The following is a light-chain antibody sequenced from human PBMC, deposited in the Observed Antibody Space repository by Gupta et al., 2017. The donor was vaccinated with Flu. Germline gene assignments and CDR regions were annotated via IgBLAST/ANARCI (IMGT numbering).Light chain of an antibody. J-gene: IGKJ1*01. CDR2: AAS. CDR3: QQSYSTPQT. V-gene: IGKV1-39*01. CDR1: QSISSY. Sequence: PSSLSASVGDRVTITCRASQSISSYLNWYQQKPGKAPKLLIYAASSLQSGVPSRFSGSGSGTDFTLTISSLQPEDFATYYCQQSYSTPQTFGQGTKVEIK.